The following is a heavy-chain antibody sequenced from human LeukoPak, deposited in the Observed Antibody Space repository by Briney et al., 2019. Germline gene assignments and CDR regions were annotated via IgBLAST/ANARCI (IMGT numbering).Heavy chain of an antibody. V-gene: IGHV1-8*01. D-gene: IGHD3-22*01. J-gene: IGHJ4*02. Sequence: HAASVKVSCKASGYTFTSYDINWVRQATGQGLEWMGWMNPNSGNTGYAQKFQGRVTMTRNTSISTAYMELRSLRSDDTAVYYCARNWDDSSGYYTNWGQGTLVTVSS. CDR2: MNPNSGNT. CDR3: ARNWDDSSGYYTN. CDR1: GYTFTSYD.